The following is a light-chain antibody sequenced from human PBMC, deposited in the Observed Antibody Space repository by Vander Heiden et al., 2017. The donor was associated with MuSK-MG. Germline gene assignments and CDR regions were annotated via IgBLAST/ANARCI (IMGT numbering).Light chain of an antibody. Sequence: QQPGPAPKLLIYMASSLESGVPSRCSGSGSGKEFTTNSRSLQADDAATYYRQKYNRHPVTFGQGTKVEIK. CDR3: QKYNRHPVT. J-gene: IGKJ1*01. CDR2: MAS. V-gene: IGKV1-5*03.